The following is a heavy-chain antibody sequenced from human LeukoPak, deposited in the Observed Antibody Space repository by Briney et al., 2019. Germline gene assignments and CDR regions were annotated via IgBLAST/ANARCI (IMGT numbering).Heavy chain of an antibody. CDR2: ISWNSDAI. D-gene: IGHD3-22*01. CDR1: GFNFEDYA. J-gene: IGHJ4*02. Sequence: GGSLRLSCAASGFNFEDYAMHWVRQTQGKGLEWVSGISWNSDAIGYADSVRGRFTISRDNGKNSLYLQMRNLRPEDTAFYYCAKGLPYYDTSGYLLNEWGQGTLVTVSS. CDR3: AKGLPYYDTSGYLLNE. V-gene: IGHV3-9*01.